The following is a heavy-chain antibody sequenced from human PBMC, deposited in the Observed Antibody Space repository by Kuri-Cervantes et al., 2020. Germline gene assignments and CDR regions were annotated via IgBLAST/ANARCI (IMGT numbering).Heavy chain of an antibody. CDR2: ISAYNGNT. J-gene: IGHJ5*02. D-gene: IGHD3-3*01. CDR3: AGGPSFRSPGVDP. CDR1: GYTFTSYG. Sequence: ASVKVSCKASGYTFTSYGISWVRQAPGQGLEWMGWISAYNGNTNYAQKLQGRVTITADESTSTAYMELSSLRSEDTAVYYCAGGPSFRSPGVDPWGQGTLVTVSS. V-gene: IGHV1-18*01.